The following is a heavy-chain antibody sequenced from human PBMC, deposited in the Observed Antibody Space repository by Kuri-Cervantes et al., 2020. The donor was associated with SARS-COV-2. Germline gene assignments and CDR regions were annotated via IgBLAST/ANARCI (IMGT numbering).Heavy chain of an antibody. Sequence: GESLKISCSASGFTFSSYGMHWVRQAPGKGLEWVAVISYDGSNKYYADSVEGRFTISRDNSKNTLYLQMNSLRAEDTAVCYCAKDGYCSSTSCYALDYWGQGTLVTVSS. CDR1: GFTFSSYG. CDR3: AKDGYCSSTSCYALDY. CDR2: ISYDGSNK. J-gene: IGHJ4*02. D-gene: IGHD2-2*03. V-gene: IGHV3-30*18.